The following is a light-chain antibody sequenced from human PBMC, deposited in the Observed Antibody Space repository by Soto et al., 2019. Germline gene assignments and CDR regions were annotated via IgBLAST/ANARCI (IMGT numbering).Light chain of an antibody. J-gene: IGKJ4*01. CDR2: GAS. CDR3: QQYNIWPPLT. Sequence: EVELTQSPDILSVSPGETATLSCRASQSVRSNLAWYQQKPGQAPRLLIYGASTRATGIPARFSGSGSGSEFTVNISGLQSEDFGLYYCQQYNIWPPLTFGGVTKVEIK. V-gene: IGKV3-15*01. CDR1: QSVRSN.